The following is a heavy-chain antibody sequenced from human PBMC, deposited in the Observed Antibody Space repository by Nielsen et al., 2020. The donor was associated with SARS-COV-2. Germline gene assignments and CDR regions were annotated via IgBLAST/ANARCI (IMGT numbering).Heavy chain of an antibody. CDR1: GFTVSSNY. D-gene: IGHD1-1*01. CDR2: IYSGGST. Sequence: GESLKISCAASGFTVSSNYMSWVRQAPGKGLEWVSVIYSGGSTYYADSVKGRFTISRDNSKNTLYLQMNSLRAEDTAVYYCARELADYYYYYYMDVWGKGTTVTVSS. CDR3: ARELADYYYYYYMDV. J-gene: IGHJ6*03. V-gene: IGHV3-66*01.